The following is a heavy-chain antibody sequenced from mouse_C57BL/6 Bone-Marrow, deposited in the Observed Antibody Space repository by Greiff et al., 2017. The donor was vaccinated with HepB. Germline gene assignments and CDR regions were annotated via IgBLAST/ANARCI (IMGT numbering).Heavy chain of an antibody. Sequence: VMLVESGPGLVQPSQSLSITCTVSGFSLTSYGVHWVRQSPGKGLEWLGVIWSGGSTDYNAAFISRLSISKDNSKSQVFFKMNSLQADDTAIYYCARNSGTPFDYWGQGTTLTVSS. J-gene: IGHJ2*01. CDR2: IWSGGST. CDR1: GFSLTSYG. V-gene: IGHV2-2*01. CDR3: ARNSGTPFDY. D-gene: IGHD4-1*01.